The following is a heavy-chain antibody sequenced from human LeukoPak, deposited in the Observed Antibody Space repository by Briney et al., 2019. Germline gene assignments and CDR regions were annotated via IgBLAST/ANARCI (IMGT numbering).Heavy chain of an antibody. D-gene: IGHD5-24*01. J-gene: IGHJ4*02. CDR1: GFTVSSNY. CDR3: ARGAARMVEMGTIISFEY. Sequence: GGSLRLSCAASGFTVSSNYMSWVRQAPGKGLEWVSYISSSSRTIYYADSVKGRFTISRDNSKNTLYLQMNSLRAEGTAVYYCARGAARMVEMGTIISFEYWGQGTLVTVSS. CDR2: ISSSSRTI. V-gene: IGHV3-48*01.